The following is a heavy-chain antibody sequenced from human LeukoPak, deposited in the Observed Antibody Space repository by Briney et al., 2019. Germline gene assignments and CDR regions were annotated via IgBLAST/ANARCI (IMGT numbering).Heavy chain of an antibody. CDR2: ISYDGSNK. V-gene: IGHV3-30*18. CDR1: GVTFSSYG. Sequence: GGSLRLSCAASGVTFSSYGMHWVRKAPGKGLEWVAVISYDGSNKYYADSVKGRFTISRVNSKNTLYLQMDSLRAEDTAVYYCAKGNGEYQLLQGLDYWGQGTLVTVSS. D-gene: IGHD2-2*01. CDR3: AKGNGEYQLLQGLDY. J-gene: IGHJ4*02.